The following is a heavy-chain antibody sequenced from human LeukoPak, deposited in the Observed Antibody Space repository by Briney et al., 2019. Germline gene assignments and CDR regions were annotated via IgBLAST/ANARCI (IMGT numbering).Heavy chain of an antibody. CDR2: INPSGGST. CDR1: GYTFTSYY. J-gene: IGHJ4*02. Sequence: GASVKVSCQASGYTFTSYYMHWVRRAPGIGLEWRGIINPSGGSTSYAQKFQSRVTMTMDTSTSTVYMELSSIRSKVTAVYYCARDKGLLTLVGRDNYFDYWGQGTLVTVSS. D-gene: IGHD1-20*01. CDR3: ARDKGLLTLVGRDNYFDY. V-gene: IGHV1-46*01.